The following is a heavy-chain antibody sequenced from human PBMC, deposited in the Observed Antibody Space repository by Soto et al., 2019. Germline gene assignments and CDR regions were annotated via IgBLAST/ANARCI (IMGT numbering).Heavy chain of an antibody. CDR1: GGTFTKYA. CDR3: ARVIRGYSYGPFDF. D-gene: IGHD5-18*01. V-gene: IGHV1-69*06. J-gene: IGHJ4*02. Sequence: QVQLVQSGAELKKPGSSVRVSCKASGGTFTKYAFSWVRQAPGQGLEWMGGVVPLSGATNYAQNFQGRVRNTADTSTTSAYRELSSLRSEDTAIYYCARVIRGYSYGPFDFWGQGTLVTVSS. CDR2: VVPLSGAT.